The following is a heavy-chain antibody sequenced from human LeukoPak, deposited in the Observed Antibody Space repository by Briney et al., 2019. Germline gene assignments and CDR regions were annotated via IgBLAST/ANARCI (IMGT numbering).Heavy chain of an antibody. D-gene: IGHD3-10*01. CDR3: ARLTYGSGSYRFDY. V-gene: IGHV4-59*08. J-gene: IGHJ4*02. CDR2: IYYSGST. CDR1: GGSISSYY. Sequence: KSSETLSLTCTVSGGSISSYYWSWIRQPPGKGLRGIGYIYYSGSTNYNPSLKSRVTISVDTSKNQFSLKLSSVTAADTAVYYCARLTYGSGSYRFDYWGQGTLVTVSS.